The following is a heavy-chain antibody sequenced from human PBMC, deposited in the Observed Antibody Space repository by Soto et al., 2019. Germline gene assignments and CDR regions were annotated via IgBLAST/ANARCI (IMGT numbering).Heavy chain of an antibody. CDR2: IYYSGSI. Sequence: SETLSLTCSVSGGSISSSSYYWGWTRQPPGKGLEWIGSIYYSGSIYYNPSLKSRVTISVDTSKNQFSLKLSSVTAAETAVYYCARQSSGWYNWFDPWGQGTLVTVSS. V-gene: IGHV4-39*01. CDR1: GGSISSSSYY. D-gene: IGHD6-19*01. CDR3: ARQSSGWYNWFDP. J-gene: IGHJ5*02.